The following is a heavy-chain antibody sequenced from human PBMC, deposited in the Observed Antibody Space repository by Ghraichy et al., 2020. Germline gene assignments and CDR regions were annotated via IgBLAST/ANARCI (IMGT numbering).Heavy chain of an antibody. CDR2: INHSGST. CDR3: ARANIVVVPAAIQYFYYYGMDV. CDR1: GGSFSGYY. D-gene: IGHD2-2*02. V-gene: IGHV4-34*01. J-gene: IGHJ6*02. Sequence: SETLSLTCAVYGGSFSGYYWSWIRQPPGKGLEWIGEINHSGSTNYNPSLKSRVTISVDTSKNQFSLKLSSVTAADTAVYYCARANIVVVPAAIQYFYYYGMDVWGQGTTVTVSS.